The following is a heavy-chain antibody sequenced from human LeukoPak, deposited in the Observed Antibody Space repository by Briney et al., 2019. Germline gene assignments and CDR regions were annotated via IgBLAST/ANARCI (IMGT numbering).Heavy chain of an antibody. CDR1: GFTFSSYT. J-gene: IGHJ4*02. V-gene: IGHV3-48*02. CDR3: ARGYCSRTSCIDY. Sequence: GGSLRLSCAASGFTFSSYTINWVRQAPGKGMEWISYISSTSGTIYYADSVKGRFTISRDNAKNSLYLHMNSLRDEDTAVYYCARGYCSRTSCIDYWGQGTLVTVSS. CDR2: ISSTSGTI. D-gene: IGHD2-2*01.